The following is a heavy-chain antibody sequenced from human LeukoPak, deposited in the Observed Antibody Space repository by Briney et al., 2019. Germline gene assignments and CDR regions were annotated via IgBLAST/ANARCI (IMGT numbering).Heavy chain of an antibody. Sequence: ASVKVSCKASGYTFTSYDINWVRQATGQGLEWMGWMNPNSGNTGYAQKFQGRVTMTTDTSTSTAYMELRSLRSDDTAVYYCARKMRSYYDSSGYGLDVWGKGTTVTISS. J-gene: IGHJ6*04. V-gene: IGHV1-8*02. D-gene: IGHD3-22*01. CDR1: GYTFTSYD. CDR3: ARKMRSYYDSSGYGLDV. CDR2: MNPNSGNT.